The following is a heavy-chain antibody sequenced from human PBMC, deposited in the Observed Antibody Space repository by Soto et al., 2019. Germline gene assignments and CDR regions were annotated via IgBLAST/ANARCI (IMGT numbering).Heavy chain of an antibody. V-gene: IGHV4-4*02. D-gene: IGHD3-9*01. J-gene: IGHJ4*02. Sequence: QVQLQESGPGLVKPSGTLSLTCAVSGGSMSSRDWWSWVRQPPGKGLEWIGEIYHSGYTHYNPSLQSRVTISIDKSKNQFSLKMTAVTAADTAVYYCARDLDYRVEDGWGQGTLVTVSS. CDR2: IYHSGYT. CDR1: GGSMSSRDW. CDR3: ARDLDYRVEDG.